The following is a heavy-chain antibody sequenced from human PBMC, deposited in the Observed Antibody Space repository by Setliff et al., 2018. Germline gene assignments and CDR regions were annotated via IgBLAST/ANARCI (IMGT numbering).Heavy chain of an antibody. D-gene: IGHD3-22*01. J-gene: IGHJ5*02. CDR3: AKGPDSSGYQGWFDP. V-gene: IGHV4-38-2*01. Sequence: KPSETLSLTCAVSGYSISSGYYWGWIRQPPGKGLEWIGSIYHSGSTYYNPSLKSRVTMSVDTSKNQFSLRLSSVTAADTAVYYCAKGPDSSGYQGWFDPWGQGTLVTVSS. CDR2: IYHSGST. CDR1: GYSISSGYY.